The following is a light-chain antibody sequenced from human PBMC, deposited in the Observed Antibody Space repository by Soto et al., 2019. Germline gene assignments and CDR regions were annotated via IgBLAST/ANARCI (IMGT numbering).Light chain of an antibody. V-gene: IGLV2-8*01. J-gene: IGLJ2*01. CDR2: EVS. CDR1: SSDVGGYNL. CDR3: AAWDDSLNGHVV. Sequence: QSALTQPPSASGSLGQSVTISCTGTSSDVGGYNLVSWYQQHPGKAPKLIIYEVSKRPSGVPDRFSGSKSGNSASLTVSGLQAEDEADYYCAAWDDSLNGHVVFGGGTKLTVL.